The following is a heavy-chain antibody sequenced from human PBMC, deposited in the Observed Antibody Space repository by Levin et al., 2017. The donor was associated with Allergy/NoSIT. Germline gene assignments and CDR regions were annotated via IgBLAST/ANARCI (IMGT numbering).Heavy chain of an antibody. V-gene: IGHV1-69*06. D-gene: IGHD1-1*01. J-gene: IGHJ6*02. CDR1: GGTFSSYA. CDR2: IIPIFGTA. CDR3: ARGTLPGGFPGVYGMDV. Sequence: ASVKVSCKASGGTFSSYAISWVRQAPGQGLEWMGGIIPIFGTANYAQKFQGRVTITADKSTSTAYMELSSLRSEDTAVYYCARGTLPGGFPGVYGMDVWGQGTTVTVSS.